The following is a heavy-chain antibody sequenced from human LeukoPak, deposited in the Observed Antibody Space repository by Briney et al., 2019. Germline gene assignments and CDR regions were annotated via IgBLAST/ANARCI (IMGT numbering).Heavy chain of an antibody. D-gene: IGHD2-15*01. J-gene: IGHJ4*02. CDR3: ARHRENTPGSVAYGYFDI. CDR1: GDSIATSTYY. Sequence: SETLSLTCTLSGDSIATSTYYWAWIRQSPGGGLEWIANVFKSGNTYYRPSLKGRATLSVDTSTNYFSLQLLSVTASHTPIYYCARHRENTPGSVAYGYFDIWGQGTLVTVSS. V-gene: IGHV4-39*01. CDR2: VFKSGNT.